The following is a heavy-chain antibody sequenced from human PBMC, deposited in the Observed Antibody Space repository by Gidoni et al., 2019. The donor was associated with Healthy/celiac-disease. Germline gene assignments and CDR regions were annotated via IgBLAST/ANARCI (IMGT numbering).Heavy chain of an antibody. V-gene: IGHV4-34*01. Sequence: ETLSLTCAVYGGSFSGYYWSWIRQPPGKGLEWIGEINHSGSTNYNPSLKSRVTISVDTSKNQFSLKLSSVTAADTAVYYCARRGYCSGGSCYGSLWFDPWGQGTLVTVSS. J-gene: IGHJ5*02. D-gene: IGHD2-15*01. CDR1: GGSFSGYY. CDR3: ARRGYCSGGSCYGSLWFDP. CDR2: INHSGST.